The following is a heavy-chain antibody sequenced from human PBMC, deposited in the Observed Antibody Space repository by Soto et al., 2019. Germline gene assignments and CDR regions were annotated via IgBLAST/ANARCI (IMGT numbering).Heavy chain of an antibody. J-gene: IGHJ4*02. CDR3: ARGPSADKVAY. Sequence: QVQLQESGPGLVKPSQTLSLTCTVSGGSINRGGYFWSWIRQTPGKGLEWIWHIYNSGTTYTNPSLNSRPTISANTSPNQFSLTLKSVTAAYTAVYYCARGPSADKVAYWGQGTLVTVSS. CDR1: GGSINRGGYF. V-gene: IGHV4-30-4*01. CDR2: IYNSGTT. D-gene: IGHD2-21*01.